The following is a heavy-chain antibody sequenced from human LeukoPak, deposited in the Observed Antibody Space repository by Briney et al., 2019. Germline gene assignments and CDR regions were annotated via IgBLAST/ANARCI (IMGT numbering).Heavy chain of an antibody. D-gene: IGHD1-26*01. CDR2: ITSNSGSI. V-gene: IGHV3-48*01. CDR3: ARVQWGANGS. Sequence: PGGSLRLSCVVSGFTINSYSMNWVRQAPGKGLEWISYITSNSGSIYYADSVRGRFTISRDNAKNSLYLQMNSLRAEDTAVYYCARVQWGANGSWGQGTLVTVSS. J-gene: IGHJ5*02. CDR1: GFTINSYS.